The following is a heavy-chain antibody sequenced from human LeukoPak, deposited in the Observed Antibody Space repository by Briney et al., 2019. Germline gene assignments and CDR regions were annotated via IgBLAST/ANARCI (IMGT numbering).Heavy chain of an antibody. Sequence: SETLSLTCTVSGGSISSYYWSWIPPPPGKGRWWIGYFYYSRSTYYNPPLKSRVTLSVDTSKTQFSLKLRSVTAADTAVYYCARQVPGQQLVRYYYYGMDVWGQGTTVTVSS. CDR1: GGSISSYY. J-gene: IGHJ6*01. CDR3: ARQVPGQQLVRYYYYGMDV. CDR2: FYYSRST. V-gene: IGHV4-59*08. D-gene: IGHD6-13*01.